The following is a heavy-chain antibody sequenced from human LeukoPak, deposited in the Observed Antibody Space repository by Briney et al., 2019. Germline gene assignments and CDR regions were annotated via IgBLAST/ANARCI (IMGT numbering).Heavy chain of an antibody. CDR3: ARAGPGSGWYFDY. J-gene: IGHJ4*02. V-gene: IGHV1-18*01. CDR2: ISPYNGNT. CDR1: GYDFTSVG. Sequence: GASVKLSCKASGYDFTSVGITWVRRGPGQGLEWMGWISPYNGNTRYAQKFQGRVAMTTDTSTTTAYMELRGLRFNDTAVYYCARAGPGSGWYFDYWGQGTLVTVSS. D-gene: IGHD6-19*01.